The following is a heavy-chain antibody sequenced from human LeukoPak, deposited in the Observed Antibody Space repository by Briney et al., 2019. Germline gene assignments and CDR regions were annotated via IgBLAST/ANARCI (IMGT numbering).Heavy chain of an antibody. J-gene: IGHJ4*02. D-gene: IGHD5-24*01. CDR3: ASEPRDGYNYRNY. CDR1: GGTFSSYA. V-gene: IGHV1-69*13. CDR2: IIPIFGTA. Sequence: GASVKVSCKASGGTFSSYAISRVRQAPGQGLEWMGGIIPIFGTANYAQTFQGRVTITADESTSTAYMELSSLRSEDTAVYYCASEPRDGYNYRNYWGQGTLVTVSS.